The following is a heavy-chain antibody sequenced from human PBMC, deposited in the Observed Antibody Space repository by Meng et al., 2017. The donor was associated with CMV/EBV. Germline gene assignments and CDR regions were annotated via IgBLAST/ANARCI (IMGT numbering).Heavy chain of an antibody. CDR1: GFTFDDYG. D-gene: IGHD3-16*01. CDR3: ARDLGLGRFYTGG. J-gene: IGHJ4*02. CDR2: INWNGGST. V-gene: IGHV3-20*04. Sequence: GESLKISCAASGFTFDDYGMSWVRQAPGKGLEWVSGINWNGGSTGYADSVKGRFTISRDNAKNSLYLQMNSLRAEDTALYYCARDLGLGRFYTGGWGQGTLVTVSS.